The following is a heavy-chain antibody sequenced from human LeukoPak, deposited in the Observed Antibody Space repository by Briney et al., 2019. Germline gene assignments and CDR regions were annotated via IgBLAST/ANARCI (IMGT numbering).Heavy chain of an antibody. CDR3: ARGEYYYALGHDS. CDR2: IYSSGIT. CDR1: GGSISNGTYY. V-gene: IGHV4-61*02. J-gene: IGHJ4*02. D-gene: IGHD3-10*01. Sequence: SETLSLTCTVSGGSISNGTYYWSWIRQPAGKGLEWIGRIYSSGITTYHPSLKSRVTISIDTSKNQFSLKLSSVTAADTAVYYCARGEYYYALGHDSWGQGTLVTVSS.